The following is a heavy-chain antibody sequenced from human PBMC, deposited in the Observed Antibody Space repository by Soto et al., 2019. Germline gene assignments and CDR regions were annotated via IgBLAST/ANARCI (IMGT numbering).Heavy chain of an antibody. Sequence: GGSLRLSCAASGFTFSSYAMHWVRQAPGKGLEWVAVISYDGSNKYYADSVKGRFTISRDNSKNTLYLQMNSLRAEDTAVYYCARADYYYDSSGYYDAFDIWGQGTMVTVSS. CDR1: GFTFSSYA. J-gene: IGHJ3*02. CDR2: ISYDGSNK. CDR3: ARADYYYDSSGYYDAFDI. V-gene: IGHV3-30-3*01. D-gene: IGHD3-22*01.